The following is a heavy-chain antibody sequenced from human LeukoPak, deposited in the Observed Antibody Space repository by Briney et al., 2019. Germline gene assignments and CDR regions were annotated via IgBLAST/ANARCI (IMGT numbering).Heavy chain of an antibody. J-gene: IGHJ6*02. CDR2: INPNSGGT. V-gene: IGHV1-2*04. CDR3: ARVGLRGAVAAKDYYYYGMDV. Sequence: ASVKVSCKASGGTFSSYAISWVRQAPGQGLEWMGWINPNSGGTNYAQKFQGWVTMTRDTSISTAYMELSRLRSDDTAVYYCARVGLRGAVAAKDYYYYGMDVWGQGTTVTVSS. D-gene: IGHD6-19*01. CDR1: GGTFSSYA.